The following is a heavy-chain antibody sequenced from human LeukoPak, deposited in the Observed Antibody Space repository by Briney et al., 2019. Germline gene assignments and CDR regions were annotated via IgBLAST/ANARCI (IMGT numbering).Heavy chain of an antibody. CDR2: FYHSGTT. D-gene: IGHD4-17*01. CDR1: GGSISSYY. J-gene: IGHJ4*02. V-gene: IGHV4-59*05. CDR3: AGTLVAGYGFSG. Sequence: PSETLSLTCTVSGGSISSYYWGWIRQPPGKGLEWIGSFYHSGTTYYNPSLESRVTISVDTSKSQFSLKLSSVTAADTAVYYCAGTLVAGYGFSGWGQGTLVTVSS.